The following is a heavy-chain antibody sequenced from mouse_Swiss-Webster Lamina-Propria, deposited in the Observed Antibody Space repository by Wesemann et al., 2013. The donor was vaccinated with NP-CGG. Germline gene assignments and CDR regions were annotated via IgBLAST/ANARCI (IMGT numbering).Heavy chain of an antibody. J-gene: IGHJ3*01. CDR3: ARRDYREGFAY. Sequence: LEWVATISSGGSYTYYPDSVKGRFTISRDNAKNTLYLQMSSLRSEDTAMYYCARRDYREGFAYWGQGTLVTVSA. D-gene: IGHD2-14*01. V-gene: IGHV5-9-3*01. CDR2: ISSGGSYT.